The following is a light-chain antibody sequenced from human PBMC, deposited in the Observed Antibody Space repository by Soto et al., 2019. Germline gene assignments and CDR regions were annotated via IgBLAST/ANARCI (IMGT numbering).Light chain of an antibody. CDR2: GAS. CDR1: QSVSSSY. J-gene: IGKJ3*01. CDR3: QQFGSSPLFT. Sequence: EIVLTQSPGTLSLCPGERATLSCRASQSVSSSYLAWYQQKPGQAPRLLIYGASSRATGIPDRFSGSGSGTDFTLTISRLEPEDFGVYYCQQFGSSPLFTFGPGTKVVVK. V-gene: IGKV3-20*01.